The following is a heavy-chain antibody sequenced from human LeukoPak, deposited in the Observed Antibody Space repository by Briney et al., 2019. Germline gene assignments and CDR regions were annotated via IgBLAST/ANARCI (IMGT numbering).Heavy chain of an antibody. V-gene: IGHV3-74*01. CDR2: INSDGSST. CDR1: GFTFSSYW. J-gene: IGHJ4*02. CDR3: ARSIAAAGQVDY. Sequence: GGSLRLSCAASGFTFSSYWMHWVRQAPGKGLVWVSRINSDGSSTSYADSVKGRFTISRDNAKNTLYLQMNSLRAEDTAVYYCARSIAAAGQVDYWGQGTLVTVSS. D-gene: IGHD6-13*01.